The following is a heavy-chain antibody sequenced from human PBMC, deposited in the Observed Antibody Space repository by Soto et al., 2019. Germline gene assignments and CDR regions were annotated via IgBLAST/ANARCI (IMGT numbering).Heavy chain of an antibody. CDR2: IEHNGNN. J-gene: IGHJ4*02. V-gene: IGHV4-34*01. CDR3: ARDFRSFPY. CDR1: GGTFSGYF. Sequence: SETLSLTCAVYGGTFSGYFWTWVRQPPGKGLEWIGEIEHNGNNNINPALKSRVTMSVDTSKIQISLTLTSVTAADTAVYFCARDFRSFPYWGQGTLVTVSS.